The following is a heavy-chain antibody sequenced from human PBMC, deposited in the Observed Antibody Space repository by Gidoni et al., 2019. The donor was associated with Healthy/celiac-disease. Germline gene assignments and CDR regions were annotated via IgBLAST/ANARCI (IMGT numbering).Heavy chain of an antibody. CDR2: IYYSGST. J-gene: IGHJ5*02. D-gene: IGHD3-3*01. CDR1: GRSISSYY. Sequence: QVQLQESGPGLVKPSETLSLTCTVSGRSISSYYWSWIRQPPAKGLEWIGYIYYSGSTNYNPSLKSRVTISVDTSKNQFSLKLSSVTAADTAVYYCARGRWGFDPWGQGTLVTVSS. V-gene: IGHV4-59*01. CDR3: ARGRWGFDP.